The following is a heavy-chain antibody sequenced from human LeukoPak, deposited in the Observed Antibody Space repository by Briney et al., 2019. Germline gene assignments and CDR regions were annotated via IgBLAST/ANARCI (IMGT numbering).Heavy chain of an antibody. CDR3: AKAFPMVRDFDY. D-gene: IGHD3-10*01. J-gene: IGHJ4*02. CDR2: ISYDGSNK. CDR1: GFTVGSAW. Sequence: GGSLRLSCAASGFTVGSAWMSWVRQAPGKGLEWVAVISYDGSNKYYADSVKGRFTISRDNSKNTLYLQMNSLRAEDTAVYYCAKAFPMVRDFDYWGQGTLVTVSS. V-gene: IGHV3-30*18.